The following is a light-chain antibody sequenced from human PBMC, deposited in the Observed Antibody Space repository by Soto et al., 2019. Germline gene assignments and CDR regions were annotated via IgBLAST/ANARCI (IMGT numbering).Light chain of an antibody. CDR3: ASYTTSSTYV. J-gene: IGLJ1*01. CDR1: SSDVGAFNC. V-gene: IGLV2-14*03. CDR2: DVS. Sequence: QSVLTQPASVSGAPGQSIAISCTGTSSDVGAFNCVSWYRQHPGKAPKCMIFDVSSRPSGVSDRFSGSKSGNTASLTISGLQTEDEADYYCASYTTSSTYVFGTGTKVTVL.